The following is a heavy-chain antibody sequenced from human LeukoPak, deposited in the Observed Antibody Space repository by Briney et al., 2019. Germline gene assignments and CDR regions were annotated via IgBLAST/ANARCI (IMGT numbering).Heavy chain of an antibody. CDR1: GFTFSSYA. CDR3: ARDRGWFGGSLANFDD. Sequence: GGSLRLSCAASGFTFSSYAMSWVRQAPGKGLEWVSAISGSGGSTYYADSVKGRFTISRDNSKNTLYLQMNSLRAEDTAVYYCARDRGWFGGSLANFDDWGQGTLVTVSS. J-gene: IGHJ4*02. D-gene: IGHD3-10*01. V-gene: IGHV3-23*01. CDR2: ISGSGGST.